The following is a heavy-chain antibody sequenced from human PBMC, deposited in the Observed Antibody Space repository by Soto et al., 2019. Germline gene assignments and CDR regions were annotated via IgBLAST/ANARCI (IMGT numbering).Heavy chain of an antibody. CDR1: GSFFTGFY. Sequence: ASVKGSCMASGSFFTGFYLHWVRQDPGQGLEWMGWIFPNSGATNYAQKFQGRVTLTRDTSLSTGYMDLTRLTSDDTAVYYCARGRSLKWNWFDRWGQGTLVTVSS. D-gene: IGHD2-15*01. CDR2: IFPNSGAT. V-gene: IGHV1-2*02. J-gene: IGHJ5*02. CDR3: ARGRSLKWNWFDR.